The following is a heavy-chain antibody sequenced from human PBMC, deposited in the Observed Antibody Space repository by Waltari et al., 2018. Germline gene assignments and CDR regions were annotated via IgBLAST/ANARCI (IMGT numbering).Heavy chain of an antibody. CDR3: ARVKYSYGLRAFDI. V-gene: IGHV1-2*02. D-gene: IGHD5-18*01. CDR2: INPNSGGT. J-gene: IGHJ3*02. CDR1: GSSFTGYY. Sequence: QVQLVQSGAEVKKPGASVKVSCKASGSSFTGYYMHWVRQAPGQGLEWMGWINPNSGGTNYAQKFQGRVTMTRDTSISTAYMELSRLRSDDTAVYYCARVKYSYGLRAFDIWGQGTMVTVSS.